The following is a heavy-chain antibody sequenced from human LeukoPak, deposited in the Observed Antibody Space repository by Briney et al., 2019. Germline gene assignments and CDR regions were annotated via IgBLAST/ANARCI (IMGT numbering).Heavy chain of an antibody. D-gene: IGHD3-22*01. V-gene: IGHV3-23*01. J-gene: IGHJ4*02. CDR3: AKGGITMIVVVIQYYFDY. Sequence: TGGSLRLSCAASGFTFSNYAMMWVRQAPGKRLEWVSSITGSGDGTYYADSVRGRFTISRDNSENTLYLQLNSLRAEDTAVYYCAKGGITMIVVVIQYYFDYWGQGTLVTVSS. CDR1: GFTFSNYA. CDR2: ITGSGDGT.